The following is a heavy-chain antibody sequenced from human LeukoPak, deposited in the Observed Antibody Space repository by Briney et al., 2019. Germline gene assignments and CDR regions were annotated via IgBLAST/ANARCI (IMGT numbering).Heavy chain of an antibody. V-gene: IGHV3-21*01. D-gene: IGHD4-17*01. J-gene: IGHJ5*02. Sequence: GSLRLSCAASGFTFSSYSMNWVRQAPGKGLEWVSSISSSSSYIYYADSVKGRFTISRDNAKNSLYLQMNSLRAEDTAVYYCARDPTTVTTNWFDPWGQGTLVTVSS. CDR1: GFTFSSYS. CDR2: ISSSSSYI. CDR3: ARDPTTVTTNWFDP.